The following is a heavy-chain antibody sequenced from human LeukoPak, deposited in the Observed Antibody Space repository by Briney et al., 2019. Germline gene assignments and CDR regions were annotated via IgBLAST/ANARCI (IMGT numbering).Heavy chain of an antibody. CDR2: INGDGSTT. CDR1: GFTFSTYW. V-gene: IGHV3-74*03. CDR3: ARDYAGSPDY. Sequence: AGGSLRLSCTASGFTFSTYWINWVRQSPGKGLVWVALINGDGSTTTHADSVKGRFTISRDNAKNMAYLQMNSLRDEDTAVYFCARDYAGSPDYWGQGTLVTVSA. J-gene: IGHJ4*02. D-gene: IGHD3-10*01.